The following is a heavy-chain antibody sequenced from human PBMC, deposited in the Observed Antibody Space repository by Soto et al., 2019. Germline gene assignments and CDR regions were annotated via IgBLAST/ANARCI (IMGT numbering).Heavy chain of an antibody. V-gene: IGHV4-30-4*08. CDR2: IYYSGST. J-gene: IGHJ6*02. Sequence: SETLSLTCTVSGGSISSGGYYWSWIRQHPGKGLEWIGYIYYSGSTYYNPSLKSRVTISVDTSKNQFSLKLSSVTAADTAVYYCXXAPPXXXTASYYXYXMDVWGQGTTVTVSS. CDR3: XXAPPXXXTASYYXYXMDV. D-gene: IGHD1-26*01. CDR1: GGSISSGGYY.